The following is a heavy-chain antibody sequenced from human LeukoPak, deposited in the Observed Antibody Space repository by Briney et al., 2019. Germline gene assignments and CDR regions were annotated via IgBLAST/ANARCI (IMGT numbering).Heavy chain of an antibody. J-gene: IGHJ6*03. Sequence: GGSLRLSCEASGFSFSNYWMSWVRQAPGKGLEWVSNIKHDGGETYYVDSVKGRFTISRDNGKNSLYVQMNSLRAEDTAVYYCAGRKYQLRYMDVWGKGTTVTVSS. V-gene: IGHV3-7*01. CDR2: IKHDGGET. CDR3: AGRKYQLRYMDV. CDR1: GFSFSNYW. D-gene: IGHD2-2*01.